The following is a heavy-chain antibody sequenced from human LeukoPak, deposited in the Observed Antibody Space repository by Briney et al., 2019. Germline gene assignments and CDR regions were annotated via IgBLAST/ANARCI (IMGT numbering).Heavy chain of an antibody. Sequence: SETLSLTCTVSGGSISSGPYYWVWIRQPPGKGLEWIGEINHSGSTNYNPSLKSRVTISVDTSKNQFSLKLSSVTAADTAVYYCARRYSSGWYPAFRAYYFDYWGQGTLVTVSS. J-gene: IGHJ4*02. CDR3: ARRYSSGWYPAFRAYYFDY. CDR2: INHSGST. D-gene: IGHD6-19*01. V-gene: IGHV4-39*07. CDR1: GGSISSGPYY.